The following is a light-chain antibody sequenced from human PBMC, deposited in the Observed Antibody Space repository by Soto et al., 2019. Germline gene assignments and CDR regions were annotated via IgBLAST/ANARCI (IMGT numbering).Light chain of an antibody. CDR2: EAT. V-gene: IGLV2-23*01. Sequence: QSALTQPASVSGSPGQSITISCAGTSSDVGSRNLVSWYQQCPGRPPKLIIYEATKRPSGVSSRFSGAKSGNTASLTISGLQAEDEAAYYCCSFSGSSSSWVLGGGTKVTVL. J-gene: IGLJ3*02. CDR3: CSFSGSSSSWV. CDR1: SSDVGSRNL.